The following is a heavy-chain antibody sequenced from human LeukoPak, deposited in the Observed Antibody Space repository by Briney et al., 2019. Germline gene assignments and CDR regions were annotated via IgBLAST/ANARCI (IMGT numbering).Heavy chain of an antibody. CDR3: ARDRAYGDYVTQWVDY. CDR1: GYTFTGYY. D-gene: IGHD4-17*01. J-gene: IGHJ4*02. CDR2: INPNSGGT. V-gene: IGHV1-2*02. Sequence: ASAKVSCKASGYTFTGYYMHWVRQAPGQGLEWMGWINPNSGGTNYAQKFQGRVTMTRDTSTSTAYMELSRLRSGDTAVYYCARDRAYGDYVTQWVDYWGQGTLVTVSS.